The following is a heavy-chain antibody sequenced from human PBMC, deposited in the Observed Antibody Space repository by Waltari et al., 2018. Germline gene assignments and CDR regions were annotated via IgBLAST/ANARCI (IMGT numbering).Heavy chain of an antibody. Sequence: QLQPQESGPGLVKPPETLSLTCIVSGDSITNSNYYWGWIRQPPGKGLEWIDSIYYTKYTYYNPSLKSRVTLSLDTSKNQFSLSLNSVAAADTAVYYCARLSLAAGHLIDYWGQGTLVTVSS. J-gene: IGHJ4*02. D-gene: IGHD6-13*01. CDR1: GDSITNSNYY. CDR3: ARLSLAAGHLIDY. CDR2: IYYTKYT. V-gene: IGHV4-39*01.